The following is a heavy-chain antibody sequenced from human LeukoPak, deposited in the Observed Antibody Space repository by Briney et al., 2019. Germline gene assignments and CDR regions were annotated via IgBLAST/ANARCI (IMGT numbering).Heavy chain of an antibody. V-gene: IGHV4-61*02. J-gene: IGHJ6*03. CDR1: GYSISTAYY. D-gene: IGHD3-10*01. Sequence: SETLSLTCSVSGYSISTAYYWSWIRQPAGKGLEWIGRIYTSGSTNYNPSLKSRVTISVDTSKNQFSLKLSSVTAADTAVYYCARGLTMVRGVIGYYYYYMDVWGKGTTVTISS. CDR3: ARGLTMVRGVIGYYYYYMDV. CDR2: IYTSGST.